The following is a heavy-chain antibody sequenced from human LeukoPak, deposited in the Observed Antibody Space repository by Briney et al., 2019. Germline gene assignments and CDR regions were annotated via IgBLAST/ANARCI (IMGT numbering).Heavy chain of an antibody. J-gene: IGHJ4*02. CDR2: IYYSGST. Sequence: SETLSLTCTVSGGSISSYYWGWIRQPPGKGLEWIGSIYYSGSTYYNPSLKSRVTISVDTSKNQFSLKLSSVTAADTAVYYCARAMYGSGSYQLPAPPLDYWGQGTLVTVSS. V-gene: IGHV4-39*07. CDR3: ARAMYGSGSYQLPAPPLDY. CDR1: GGSISSYY. D-gene: IGHD3-10*01.